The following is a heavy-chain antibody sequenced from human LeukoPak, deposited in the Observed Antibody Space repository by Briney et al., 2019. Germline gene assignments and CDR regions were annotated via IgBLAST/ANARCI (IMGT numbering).Heavy chain of an antibody. D-gene: IGHD5/OR15-5a*01. CDR3: ASVSLRFHYYYGMDV. J-gene: IGHJ6*02. CDR1: GFTFSDYW. CDR2: INTDGSST. Sequence: GGSLRLSCAASGFTFSDYWMHWVRQAPGKGLVWVSHINTDGSSTAYADSVKGRFTFSRDNAKNTLYLQMNSLRAEDTAVYYCASVSLRFHYYYGMDVWGQGTTVTVSS. V-gene: IGHV3-74*01.